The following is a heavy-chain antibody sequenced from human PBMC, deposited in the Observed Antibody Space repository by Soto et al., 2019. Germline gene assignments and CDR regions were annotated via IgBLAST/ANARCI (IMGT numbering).Heavy chain of an antibody. CDR3: TTYTAFAKYYFDY. CDR2: IYPSGTI. Sequence: SETLSLTCAVSGVSITTNGYSWCWIRQPPGKGLEWIGYIYPSGTIFYNPSLNSRVTISADTSNNQFSLKLTSVTAADTAVYFCTTYTAFAKYYFDYWGRGTMVTVSS. CDR1: GVSITTNGYS. V-gene: IGHV4-30-2*01. J-gene: IGHJ4*02. D-gene: IGHD3-16*01.